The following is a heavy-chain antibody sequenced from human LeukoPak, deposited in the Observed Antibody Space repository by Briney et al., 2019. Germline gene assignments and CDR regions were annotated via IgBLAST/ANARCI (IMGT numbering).Heavy chain of an antibody. CDR2: IYYSGST. Sequence: SETLSLTCTVSGGSISSSSSYWGWIRHPPGKGLEWIGSIYYSGSTYYNPSLKSRVTISVDTSKNLFALRLSSVTAADTAVYYCARSPYNYYGSGSFDYWGQGTLVTVS. V-gene: IGHV4-39*06. CDR3: ARSPYNYYGSGSFDY. D-gene: IGHD3-10*01. CDR1: GGSISSSSSY. J-gene: IGHJ4*02.